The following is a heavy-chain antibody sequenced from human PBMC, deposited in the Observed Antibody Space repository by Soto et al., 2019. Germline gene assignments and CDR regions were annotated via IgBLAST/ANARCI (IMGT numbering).Heavy chain of an antibody. CDR2: ISSNGGST. V-gene: IGHV3-64D*06. D-gene: IGHD6-13*01. CDR3: VKTGGIAAAGPFDY. CDR1: GFTFSSYA. Sequence: GGSLRLSCSASGFTFSSYAMHWVRQAPGKGLEYVSAISSNGGSTYYADSVKGRFTISRDNSKNTLYLQMSSLRAEDTAVYYCVKTGGIAAAGPFDYWGQGTLVTVSS. J-gene: IGHJ4*02.